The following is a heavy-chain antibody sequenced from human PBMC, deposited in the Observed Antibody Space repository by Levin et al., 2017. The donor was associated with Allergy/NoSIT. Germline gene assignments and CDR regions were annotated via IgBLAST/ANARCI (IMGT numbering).Heavy chain of an antibody. J-gene: IGHJ4*02. V-gene: IGHV3-30*04. Sequence: PGGSLRLSCAASGFTFSSYAMHWVRQAPGKGLEWVAVISYDGSNKYYADSVKGRFTISRDNSKNTLYLQMNSLRAEDTAVYYCARESSSFYYFDYWGQGTLVTVSS. CDR2: ISYDGSNK. D-gene: IGHD6-6*01. CDR1: GFTFSSYA. CDR3: ARESSSFYYFDY.